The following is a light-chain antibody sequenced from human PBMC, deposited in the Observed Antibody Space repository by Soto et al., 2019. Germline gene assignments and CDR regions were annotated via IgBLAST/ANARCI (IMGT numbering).Light chain of an antibody. V-gene: IGKV1-5*01. CDR2: DAS. J-gene: IGKJ1*01. Sequence: DIQMTQSPSTLSASVGDRVTITCRASQSISSLLAWYQQKPGKAPKLLIYDASSLESGFPSRFSGSGSGTEFTLTISSLQPDDFATYYCQQYNSYWTFGQGTKVDIK. CDR1: QSISSL. CDR3: QQYNSYWT.